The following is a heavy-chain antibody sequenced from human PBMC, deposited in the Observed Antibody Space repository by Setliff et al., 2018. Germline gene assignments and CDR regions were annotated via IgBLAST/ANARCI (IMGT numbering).Heavy chain of an antibody. CDR3: ARESRYYYDNLGTLDY. CDR2: IYHSGST. V-gene: IGHV4-38-2*02. Sequence: SETLSLTCAVSGYPISSGYYWGWIRQPPGKGLEWIGSIYHSGSTYYNPSLKSRVTISVDTSKNQFSLKLSSVTAADTAVYYCARESRYYYDNLGTLDYWGQGTLVTVS. D-gene: IGHD3-22*01. CDR1: GYPISSGYY. J-gene: IGHJ4*02.